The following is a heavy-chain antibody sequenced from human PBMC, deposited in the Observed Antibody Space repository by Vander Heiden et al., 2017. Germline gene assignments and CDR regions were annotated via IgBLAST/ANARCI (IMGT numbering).Heavy chain of an antibody. V-gene: IGHV3-30*18. J-gene: IGHJ5*02. CDR3: AKDLYGDYSNWFDP. CDR2: ISYDGSNK. Sequence: QVQLVESGGGVVQPGRSLRLSCAASGFPFSSYGMHWVRQAPGKGLEWVAVISYDGSNKYYADSVKGRFTISRDNSKNTLYLQMNSLRAEDTAVYYCAKDLYGDYSNWFDPWGQGTLVTVSS. D-gene: IGHD4-17*01. CDR1: GFPFSSYG.